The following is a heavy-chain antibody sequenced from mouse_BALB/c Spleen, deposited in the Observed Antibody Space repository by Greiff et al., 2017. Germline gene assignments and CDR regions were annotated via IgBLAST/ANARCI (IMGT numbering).Heavy chain of an antibody. J-gene: IGHJ1*01. CDR2: ILPGSGST. Sequence: QVQLQQSGAELMKPGASVKISCKATGYTFSSYWIEWVKQRPGHGLEWIGEILPGSGSTNYNEKFKGKATFTADTSSNTAYMQLSSLTSEDSAVYYCARAFITTVVATFYWYFDVWGAGTTVTVSS. V-gene: IGHV1-9*01. D-gene: IGHD1-1*01. CDR1: GYTFSSYW. CDR3: ARAFITTVVATFYWYFDV.